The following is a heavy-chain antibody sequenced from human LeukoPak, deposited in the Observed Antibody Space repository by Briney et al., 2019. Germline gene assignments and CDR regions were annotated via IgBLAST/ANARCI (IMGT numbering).Heavy chain of an antibody. CDR1: GFTFSSYS. CDR3: ARDDYDSGTRLFDY. J-gene: IGHJ4*02. V-gene: IGHV3-48*01. CDR2: ISSSSTI. Sequence: PGGSLRLSCAASGFTFSSYSMNWVRQAPGKGLEWVSYISSSSTIYYADSVKGRFTISRDNAKNSLYLQMNSLRAEDTAAYYCARDDYDSGTRLFDYWGQGTLVTVSS. D-gene: IGHD3-10*01.